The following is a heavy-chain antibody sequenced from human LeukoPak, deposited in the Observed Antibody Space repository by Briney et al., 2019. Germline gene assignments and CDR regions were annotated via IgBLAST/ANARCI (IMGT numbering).Heavy chain of an antibody. Sequence: SETLSLTCTVSGGSISSYYWSWIRQPPGKGLEWIGYTYYSGSTNYNPSLKSRVTISVDTSKNQFSLKLSSVTAADTAVYYCARQLRGALDYWGQGTLVTVSS. CDR1: GGSISSYY. D-gene: IGHD3-16*01. CDR3: ARQLRGALDY. CDR2: TYYSGST. J-gene: IGHJ4*02. V-gene: IGHV4-59*08.